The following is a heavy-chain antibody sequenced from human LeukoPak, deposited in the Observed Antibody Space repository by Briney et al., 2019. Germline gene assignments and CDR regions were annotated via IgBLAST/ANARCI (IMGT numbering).Heavy chain of an antibody. CDR1: GFTFGSYA. Sequence: GGSLRLSCAASGFTFGSYAMSWVRQAPGKGLEWVSAISGSGGSTYYADSVKGRFTISRDNSKNTLYLQMNSLRAEDTAVYYCAKDARVSCDSSGYYFDYWGQGTLVTVSS. CDR2: ISGSGGST. V-gene: IGHV3-23*01. CDR3: AKDARVSCDSSGYYFDY. D-gene: IGHD3-22*01. J-gene: IGHJ4*02.